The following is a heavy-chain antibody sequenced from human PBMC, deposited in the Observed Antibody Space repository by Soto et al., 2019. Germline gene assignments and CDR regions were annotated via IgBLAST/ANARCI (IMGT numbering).Heavy chain of an antibody. Sequence: PSETLSLTCTVSGGSISSGGYYWSWILQHPGKGLEWIGYIYYSGSTYYNPSLKSRVTISVDTSKNQFSLKLSSVTAADTAVYYCARSTTIFGANWFDPWGQGTLVTVSS. CDR3: ARSTTIFGANWFDP. D-gene: IGHD3-3*01. V-gene: IGHV4-31*03. CDR2: IYYSGST. J-gene: IGHJ5*02. CDR1: GGSISSGGYY.